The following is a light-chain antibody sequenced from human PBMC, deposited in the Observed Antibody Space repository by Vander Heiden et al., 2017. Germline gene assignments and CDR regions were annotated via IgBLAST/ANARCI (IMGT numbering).Light chain of an antibody. J-gene: IGKJ1*01. CDR2: WAS. V-gene: IGKV4-1*01. CDR1: QSVFSTSKKKNF. CDR3: QQYYNVPWA. Sequence: DIVMTQSPDSLAVSLGGRATINCRSSQSVFSTSKKKNFLAWYQQKLGQPPKLLIHWASTREPGVPERFSGTGSGTDFTLVINNLQAEDVAVYYCQQYYNVPWAFGQGTKVEIK.